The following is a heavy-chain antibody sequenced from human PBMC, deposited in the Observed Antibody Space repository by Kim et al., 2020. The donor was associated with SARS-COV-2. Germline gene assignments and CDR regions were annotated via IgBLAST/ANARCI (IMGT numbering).Heavy chain of an antibody. CDR3: ARDRFFGGVIANNIDY. V-gene: IGHV1-18*01. CDR2: ISAYNGNT. J-gene: IGHJ4*02. CDR1: GYTFTSYG. D-gene: IGHD3-16*02. Sequence: ASVKVSCKASGYTFTSYGISWVRQAPGQGLEWMGWISAYNGNTNYAQKLQGRVTMTTDTSTSTAYMELRSLRSDDTAVYYCARDRFFGGVIANNIDYWGQGTMGTVSS.